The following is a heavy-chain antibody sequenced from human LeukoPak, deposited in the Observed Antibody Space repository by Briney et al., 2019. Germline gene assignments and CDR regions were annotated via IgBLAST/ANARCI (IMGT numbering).Heavy chain of an antibody. CDR2: INHSGST. Sequence: SSETLSLTCAVYGGSFSGYYWSWIRQPPGKGLEWIGEINHSGSTNYNPSLKSRVTISVDTSKNQFSLKLSSLTAADTAVYYCARGSPYYDFWSGYYYYYYYMDVWGKGTTVTVSS. D-gene: IGHD3-3*01. CDR1: GGSFSGYY. J-gene: IGHJ6*03. V-gene: IGHV4-34*01. CDR3: ARGSPYYDFWSGYYYYYYYMDV.